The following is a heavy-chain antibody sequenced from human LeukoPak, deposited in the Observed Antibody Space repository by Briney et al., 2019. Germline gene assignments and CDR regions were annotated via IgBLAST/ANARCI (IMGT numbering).Heavy chain of an antibody. CDR3: ARDLPSIAARFGLFDY. Sequence: VGSLSLSCAASGFTFSSYSMNWVRKAPGKGLKWFSSISSNSSYIYYADSVKGRFTISRDNAKNSLYLQMSSVRAEDTVVYYCARDLPSIAARFGLFDYWGQGTLVTVSS. J-gene: IGHJ4*02. CDR1: GFTFSSYS. V-gene: IGHV3-21*01. D-gene: IGHD6-6*01. CDR2: ISSNSSYI.